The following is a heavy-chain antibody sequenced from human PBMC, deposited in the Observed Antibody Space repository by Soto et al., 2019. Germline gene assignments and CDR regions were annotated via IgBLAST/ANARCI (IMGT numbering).Heavy chain of an antibody. CDR2: IIPIFGTA. Sequence: GASVKVSCKASGGTFSSYAISWVRQAPGQGLEWMGGIIPIFGTANYAQKFQGRVTITADESTSTAYMELSSLRPEDTAVYYCARDGGLRFSEWAAPRDYYGMDVWGKGTTVAVSS. CDR1: GGTFSSYA. J-gene: IGHJ6*04. CDR3: ARDGGLRFSEWAAPRDYYGMDV. V-gene: IGHV1-69*13. D-gene: IGHD3-3*01.